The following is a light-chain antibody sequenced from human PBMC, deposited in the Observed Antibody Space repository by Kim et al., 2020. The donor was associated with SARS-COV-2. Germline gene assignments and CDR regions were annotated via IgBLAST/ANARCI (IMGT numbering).Light chain of an antibody. CDR1: NIVTKS. Sequence: APGGTARITCEGNNIVTKSVQWYQRTPGQAPVLVVHDDSERPSGIPERFSGSNAGNTAALTITRVAAGDEADYYCQVWDSRTDNPVFGGGTQLTVL. CDR2: DDS. CDR3: QVWDSRTDNPV. J-gene: IGLJ2*01. V-gene: IGLV3-21*02.